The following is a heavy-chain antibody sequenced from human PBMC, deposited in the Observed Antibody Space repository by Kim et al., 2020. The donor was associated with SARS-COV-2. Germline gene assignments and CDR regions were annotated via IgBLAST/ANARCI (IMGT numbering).Heavy chain of an antibody. V-gene: IGHV3-9*01. CDR2: IFLERGVV. J-gene: IGHJ4*02. CDR3: GKDLTPGGLEY. CDR1: GFTVGRYA. D-gene: IGHD4-4*01. Sequence: GGSLRPSCAASGFTVGRYALHWVRQSPGKGLEWVSGIFLERGVVDYADSVKGRFTISRDDAKDSLYLQMNSLRPEDTALYYCGKDLTPGGLEYWGQGIQGTVSS.